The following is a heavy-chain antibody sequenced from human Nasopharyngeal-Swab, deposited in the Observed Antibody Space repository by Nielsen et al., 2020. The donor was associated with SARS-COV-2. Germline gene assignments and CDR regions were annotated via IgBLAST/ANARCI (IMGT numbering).Heavy chain of an antibody. CDR2: FDPEDGET. CDR1: GYTLTELS. CDR3: ATDGGYDGDLGLCVY. Sequence: ASVKVSCKVSGYTLTELSMHWVRQAPGKGLEWMGGFDPEDGETIYAQKFQGRVTMTEDTSTDTAYMELSSLRSEDTAVYYCATDGGYDGDLGLCVYWGQGTLATVSS. V-gene: IGHV1-24*01. J-gene: IGHJ4*02. D-gene: IGHD5-12*01.